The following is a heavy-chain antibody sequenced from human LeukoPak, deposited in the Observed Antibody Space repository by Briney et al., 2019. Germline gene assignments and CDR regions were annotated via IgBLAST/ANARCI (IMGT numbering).Heavy chain of an antibody. CDR3: AKHSSGYSPVDY. Sequence: GGSLRLSCAASGFTFSSYAMSWVRQAPGKGLEWVSAISGSGGSTYYAASVKGRFTISRDNSKNTLYLQMNSLRAEATAVYYCAKHSSGYSPVDYWGQGTLVTVSS. J-gene: IGHJ4*02. V-gene: IGHV3-23*01. CDR1: GFTFSSYA. CDR2: ISGSGGST. D-gene: IGHD3-22*01.